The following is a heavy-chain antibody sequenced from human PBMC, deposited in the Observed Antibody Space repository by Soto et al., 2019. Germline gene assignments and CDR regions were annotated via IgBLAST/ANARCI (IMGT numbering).Heavy chain of an antibody. CDR1: GCTFSSYT. J-gene: IGHJ4*02. V-gene: IGHV1-69*08. CDR3: ARDPSAGDSAGY. D-gene: IGHD2-21*01. Sequence: QVQLVQSGAEVKKPGSWVKISCKASGCTFSSYTIIWVRQAPGQGLEWMGRIIPILGIANYAQKFQGRVTITADKSTSTAYMELSSLRSEDAAVYYCARDPSAGDSAGYWGQGTLVTVSS. CDR2: IIPILGIA.